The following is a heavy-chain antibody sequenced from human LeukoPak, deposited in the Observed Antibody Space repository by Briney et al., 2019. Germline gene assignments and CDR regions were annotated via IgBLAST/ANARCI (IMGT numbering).Heavy chain of an antibody. D-gene: IGHD3-22*01. CDR2: VYTSGST. Sequence: SETLSLTCTVSGGSISSGSYYWSWIRQPAGKGLEWIGRVYTSGSTNYNPSLKSRVTISVDTSKNQFSLKLSSVTAADTAVYYCARSYYDSSGYEDWGQGTLVTVSS. CDR3: ARSYYDSSGYED. J-gene: IGHJ4*02. V-gene: IGHV4-61*02. CDR1: GGSISSGSYY.